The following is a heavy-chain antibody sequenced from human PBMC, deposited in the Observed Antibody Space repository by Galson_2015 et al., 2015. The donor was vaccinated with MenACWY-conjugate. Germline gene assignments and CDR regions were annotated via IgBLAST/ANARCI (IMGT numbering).Heavy chain of an antibody. CDR1: GFNFNNYA. CDR3: AKAQPERYADCPMGCFDY. D-gene: IGHD3-9*01. J-gene: IGHJ4*02. Sequence: SLRLSCAASGFNFNNYAMHWVRQVPGKGLEWVAVISHDGSTEYYGGSVKGRFIISRDNAKNTVYLQLNSLRGEDTAVYYCAKAQPERYADCPMGCFDYWGQRTLVTVSS. CDR2: ISHDGSTE. V-gene: IGHV3-30*07.